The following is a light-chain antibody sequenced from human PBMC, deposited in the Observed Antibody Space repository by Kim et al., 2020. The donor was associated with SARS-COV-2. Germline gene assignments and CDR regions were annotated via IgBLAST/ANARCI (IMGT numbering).Light chain of an antibody. CDR2: SAS. CDR1: HSVFTY. J-gene: IGKJ2*01. Sequence: SASVGDRVTSTCRASHSVFTYLNWYQQTPGKAPKLLISSASNLQSGVPPRFSGSGSGTDFTLTISSLQPEDFAYYYCQHSHSPPYFFAQGTKLEI. V-gene: IGKV1-39*01. CDR3: QHSHSPPYF.